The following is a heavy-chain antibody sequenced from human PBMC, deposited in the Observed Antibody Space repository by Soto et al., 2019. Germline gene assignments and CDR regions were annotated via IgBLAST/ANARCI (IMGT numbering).Heavy chain of an antibody. D-gene: IGHD2-15*01. CDR3: ARRYGGSIDY. J-gene: IGHJ4*02. V-gene: IGHV4-59*08. Sequence: QVQLQESGPGLVKPSETLSLTCTVSGGSISSYYWSWIRQPPGKGLEWIGYIYYSGSTNYNPSLKSRVTISVDTSKNQFSLKLSSVTAADTAVYYCARRYGGSIDYWCQGTLVTVSS. CDR1: GGSISSYY. CDR2: IYYSGST.